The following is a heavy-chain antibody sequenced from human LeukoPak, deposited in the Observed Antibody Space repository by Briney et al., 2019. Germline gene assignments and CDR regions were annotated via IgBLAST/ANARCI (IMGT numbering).Heavy chain of an antibody. CDR3: ARIYGDYEDDF. D-gene: IGHD4-17*01. CDR2: ISGSGGST. V-gene: IGHV3-23*01. Sequence: GGSLRLSCAASGFTFSSYAMSWVRQAPGKGLEWVSAISGSGGSTYYAGSVKGRFTISRDNAKNTLYLQMNSLRAEDTAVYYCARIYGDYEDDFWGQGTLVTVSS. CDR1: GFTFSSYA. J-gene: IGHJ4*02.